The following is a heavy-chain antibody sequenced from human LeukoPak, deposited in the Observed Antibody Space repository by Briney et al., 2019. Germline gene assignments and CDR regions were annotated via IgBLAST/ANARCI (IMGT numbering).Heavy chain of an antibody. D-gene: IGHD1-14*01. CDR3: ARALLLTHYYFYLHMDV. V-gene: IGHV1-69*13. Sequence: SVKASCKASEGTFSSYAISWVRQAPGQGLEWMGGIIPIFGTANYAQKFQGRVTITADETTSTAHMGLSSLRSEDTAVYFRARALLLTHYYFYLHMDVWGKGTTVTVSS. J-gene: IGHJ6*03. CDR2: IIPIFGTA. CDR1: EGTFSSYA.